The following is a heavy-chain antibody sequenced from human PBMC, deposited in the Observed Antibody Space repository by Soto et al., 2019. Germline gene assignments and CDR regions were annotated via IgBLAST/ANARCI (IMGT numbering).Heavy chain of an antibody. D-gene: IGHD6-19*01. CDR2: IYPSDSRT. CDR3: AKDRECEHNNGWPQGS. J-gene: IGHJ5*02. V-gene: IGHV5-51*01. CDR1: GWTFANYW. Sequence: GEALKISCESSGWTFANYWSGWVRQVPGKGLEWVAIIYPSDSRTIYSPSFQGQVTISADKSISTAYLQWTSLKASDTAIYYCAKDRECEHNNGWPQGSWGQGTQVTVSS.